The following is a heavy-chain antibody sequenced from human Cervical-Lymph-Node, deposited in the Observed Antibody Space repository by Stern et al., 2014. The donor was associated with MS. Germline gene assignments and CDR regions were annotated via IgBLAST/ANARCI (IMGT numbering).Heavy chain of an antibody. CDR2: ITLLFGTS. V-gene: IGHV1-69*01. Sequence: QMQVVQYGAEVKRPGASVKDSCKASGDTFISYSFSRVRKATGEGHEWKGGITLLFGTSIYAQQLQVRFTITADESSSTVFLDLTSLTSQDTAVYYCARGGVVPADTTWFDPWGQGTPVTVSS. CDR1: GDTFISYS. J-gene: IGHJ5*02. CDR3: ARGGVVPADTTWFDP. D-gene: IGHD2-2*01.